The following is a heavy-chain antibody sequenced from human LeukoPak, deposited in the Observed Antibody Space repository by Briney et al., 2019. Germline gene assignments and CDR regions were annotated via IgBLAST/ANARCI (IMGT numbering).Heavy chain of an antibody. CDR2: INHSGST. D-gene: IGHD2-2*02. CDR3: ARPGKRTVVVPAAIPSWLDP. J-gene: IGHJ5*02. Sequence: PSETLSLTCAVYGGSFSGYYWSWIRQPPGKGLEWIGEINHSGSTNYNPSLKSRVTISVDTSKNQFSLKLSSVTAADTAVYYCARPGKRTVVVPAAIPSWLDPWGQGTLVTVSS. V-gene: IGHV4-34*01. CDR1: GGSFSGYY.